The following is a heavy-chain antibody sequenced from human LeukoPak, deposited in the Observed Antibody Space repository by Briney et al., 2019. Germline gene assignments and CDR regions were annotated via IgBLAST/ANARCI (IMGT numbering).Heavy chain of an antibody. CDR2: ISGSGGST. V-gene: IGHV3-23*01. CDR1: GFTCSSYA. Sequence: PGGSLRLSCAASGFTCSSYAMSWVRQAPGKGLEWVSAISGSGGSTYYADSVKGRFTISRDNSKNTLYLQMNSLRAEDTAVYYCAMVMGVTYYYDSSGYPYWGQGTLVTVSS. J-gene: IGHJ4*02. D-gene: IGHD3-22*01. CDR3: AMVMGVTYYYDSSGYPY.